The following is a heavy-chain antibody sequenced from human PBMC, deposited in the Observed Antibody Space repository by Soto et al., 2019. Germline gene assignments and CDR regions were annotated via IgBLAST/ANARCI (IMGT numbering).Heavy chain of an antibody. CDR3: ARSPPSVTTLHLFY. J-gene: IGHJ4*02. V-gene: IGHV1-18*01. Sequence: ASVKVSCKASGYTFTSYGISWVRQAPGQGLEWMGWISAYNGNTNYAQKLQGRVTMTTDTSTSTAYMELGSLRSDDTAVYYCARSPPSVTTLHLFYWGQGTLVTVSS. CDR1: GYTFTSYG. D-gene: IGHD4-17*01. CDR2: ISAYNGNT.